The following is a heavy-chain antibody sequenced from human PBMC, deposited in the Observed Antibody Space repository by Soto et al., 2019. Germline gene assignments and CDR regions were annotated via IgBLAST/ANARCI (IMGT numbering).Heavy chain of an antibody. V-gene: IGHV4-59*01. CDR1: GGSISSYY. CDR3: ARVTVIATLYGMDV. Sequence: LSLTCTVSGGSISSYYWSWIRQPPGKGLEWIGYIYYSGSTNYNPSLKSRVTISVDTSKNQFSLKLSSVTAADTAVYYCARVTVIATLYGMDVWGQGTTVTVSS. D-gene: IGHD4-17*01. CDR2: IYYSGST. J-gene: IGHJ6*02.